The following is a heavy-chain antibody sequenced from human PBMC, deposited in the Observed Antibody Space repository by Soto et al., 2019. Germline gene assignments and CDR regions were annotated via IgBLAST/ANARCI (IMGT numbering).Heavy chain of an antibody. CDR2: IYLDDSDM. CDR3: ASRKRTSDAFDI. CDR1: GYSFTPFW. D-gene: IGHD1-1*01. J-gene: IGHJ3*02. Sequence: PGESLSISCKASGYSFTPFWIVWVLQTPVKGLEWMGFIYLDDSDMRYSPSFQDQVTISADKSISTAYLQWSSLKASDTAMYYCASRKRTSDAFDIWGQGTLVTVSS. V-gene: IGHV5-51*01.